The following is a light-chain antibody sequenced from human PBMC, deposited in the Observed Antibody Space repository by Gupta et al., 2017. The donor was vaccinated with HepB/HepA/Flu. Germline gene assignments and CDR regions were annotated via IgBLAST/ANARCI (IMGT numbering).Light chain of an antibody. V-gene: IGKV3-20*01. CDR1: KSVSYNY. J-gene: IGKJ2*04. CDR3: QQYDSSFMCS. CDR2: GAS. Sequence: EIVLTQSPGTLSLSPGERATLSCRASKSVSYNYLAWYQQTPGQAPRLLVHGASNRATGIPDRFSGSGSGTNFTLTINRLEPDDFAVYYCQQYDSSFMCSFGQGTKLEIK.